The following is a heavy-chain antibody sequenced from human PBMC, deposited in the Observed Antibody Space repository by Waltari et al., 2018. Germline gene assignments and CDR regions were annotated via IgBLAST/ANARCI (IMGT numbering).Heavy chain of an antibody. CDR2: IYYSGST. V-gene: IGHV4-39*01. D-gene: IGHD1-1*01. CDR1: GGPISRSSYY. Sequence: QLQLQESGPGLVKPSETLSLTCTVPGGPISRSSYYWGWIRQPPGKGLEWIGSIYYSGSTYYNPSLKSRVTISVDTSKNQFSLKLSSVTAADTAVYYCARSVLGTYVDYWGQGTLVTVSS. CDR3: ARSVLGTYVDY. J-gene: IGHJ4*02.